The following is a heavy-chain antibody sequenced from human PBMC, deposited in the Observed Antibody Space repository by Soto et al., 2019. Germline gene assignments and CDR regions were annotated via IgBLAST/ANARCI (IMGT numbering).Heavy chain of an antibody. V-gene: IGHV3-21*01. CDR3: ARFPEECSSTSCPRYYYGMDV. CDR1: GFTFSSYS. D-gene: IGHD2-2*01. J-gene: IGHJ6*02. Sequence: GGSLRLSCAASGFTFSSYSMNWVRQAPGKGLEWVSSISSSSSYIYYADSVKGRFTISRDNAKNSLYLQMNSLRAEDTAVYYCARFPEECSSTSCPRYYYGMDVWGQGTTVTVSS. CDR2: ISSSSSYI.